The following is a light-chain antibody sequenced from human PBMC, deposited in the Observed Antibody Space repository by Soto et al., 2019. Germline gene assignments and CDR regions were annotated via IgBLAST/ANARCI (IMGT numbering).Light chain of an antibody. CDR3: AAWDDSLSGRV. CDR2: RNN. CDR1: SSNIGSNY. J-gene: IGLJ3*02. Sequence: QSVSTQPPSASGTPGQRVTISCSGSSSNIGSNYVYWYQQVPGTAPKLLIYRNNQRPSGVPDRFSGSKSGTSASLAISGLRSEDEADYYCAAWDDSLSGRVFGGGTKLTVL. V-gene: IGLV1-47*01.